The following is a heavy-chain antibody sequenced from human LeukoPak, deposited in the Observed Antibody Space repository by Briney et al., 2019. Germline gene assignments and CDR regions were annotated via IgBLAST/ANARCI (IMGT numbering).Heavy chain of an antibody. D-gene: IGHD2-21*02. Sequence: SETLSLTCAVYGGSFSGYYWSWIRQPPGKGLEWIGEINHSGSTNYNPSLKSRVTISVDTSKNQFSLKLSSVTAADTAVYYCARGGTYRAYCGGDCYSTGGALGLWGRGTLVTVSS. CDR1: GGSFSGYY. V-gene: IGHV4-34*01. CDR2: INHSGST. CDR3: ARGGTYRAYCGGDCYSTGGALGL. J-gene: IGHJ2*01.